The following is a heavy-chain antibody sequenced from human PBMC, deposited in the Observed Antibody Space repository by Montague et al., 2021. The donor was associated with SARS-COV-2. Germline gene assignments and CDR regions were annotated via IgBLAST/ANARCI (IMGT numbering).Heavy chain of an antibody. V-gene: IGHV3-11*01. CDR2: ISSSGRTI. CDR1: GFTFSDYY. Sequence: SLRLSCSASGFTFSDYYMSWIRQAPGKGLEWVSYISSSGRTIYNXDSVKGRFTISRDNAKNSMYLQMNSLRAEDTAVYYCARDPTKWELGYAFDIWGQGTMVTVSS. CDR3: ARDPTKWELGYAFDI. D-gene: IGHD1-26*01. J-gene: IGHJ3*02.